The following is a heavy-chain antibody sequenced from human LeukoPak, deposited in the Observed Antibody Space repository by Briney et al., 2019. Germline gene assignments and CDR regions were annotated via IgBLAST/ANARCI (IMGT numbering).Heavy chain of an antibody. V-gene: IGHV4-34*01. CDR1: SGSFSGYY. CDR3: ARGYGAHSMDV. J-gene: IGHJ6*02. CDR2: INHSGST. Sequence: SETLSLTCAVYSGSFSGYYWIWIRQPPGKGLEWIGEINHSGSTNYNPSLKSRVTISVDTSKNQFSLKLSSVTAADTAVYYCARGYGAHSMDVWGQGTTVTVSS. D-gene: IGHD4-17*01.